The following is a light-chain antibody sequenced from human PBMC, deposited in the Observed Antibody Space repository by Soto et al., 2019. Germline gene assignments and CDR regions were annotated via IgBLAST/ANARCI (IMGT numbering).Light chain of an antibody. J-gene: IGLJ1*01. CDR2: EVN. CDR3: SSYGGYNNVV. CDR1: RRDVGGYNY. Sequence: QSVLTQPPSASGSPGQSVTISCTGTRRDVGGYNYVSWFQQHPGKAPKLIIHEVNQRPSGVPDRFSGSKSGNTASLTVSGLQAEDEGTYYCSSYGGYNNVVFGTGTKVTVL. V-gene: IGLV2-8*01.